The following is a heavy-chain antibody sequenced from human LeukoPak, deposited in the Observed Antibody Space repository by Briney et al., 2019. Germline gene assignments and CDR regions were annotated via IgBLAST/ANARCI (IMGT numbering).Heavy chain of an antibody. Sequence: TSETLSLTCTVSGGSIGTYYWSWIRQSPGKGLEWIGYIYVTGTRYNPYLQSRVTISVDRSRNQFFLKMSSVTAADTAVYYCARHIGGGIEDMDVWGKGTKVIVSS. CDR1: GGSIGTYY. CDR2: IYVTGT. D-gene: IGHD3-16*02. J-gene: IGHJ6*03. CDR3: ARHIGGGIEDMDV. V-gene: IGHV4-59*08.